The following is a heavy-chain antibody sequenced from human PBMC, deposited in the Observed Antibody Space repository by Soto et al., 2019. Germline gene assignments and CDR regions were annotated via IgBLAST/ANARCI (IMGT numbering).Heavy chain of an antibody. J-gene: IGHJ6*02. V-gene: IGHV1-18*04. CDR1: GYTFTSYG. CDR2: ISAYNGNT. D-gene: IGHD5-18*01. Sequence: ASVKVSCKASGYTFTSYGISWVRQAPGQGLEWMGWISAYNGNTNYAQKLQGRVTMTTDTSTSTAYMELRSLRSDDTAVYYCARDGRIRLWNAKIGPYGMDVWGQGTTVTVSS. CDR3: ARDGRIRLWNAKIGPYGMDV.